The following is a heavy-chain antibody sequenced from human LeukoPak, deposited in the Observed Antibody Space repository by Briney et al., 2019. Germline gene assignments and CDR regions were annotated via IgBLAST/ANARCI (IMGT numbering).Heavy chain of an antibody. V-gene: IGHV1-2*02. CDR2: INPNSGGT. D-gene: IGHD3-22*01. Sequence: GASVKPSYNASGYTFTGYYMHWVRQAPGQGLEWMGWINPNSGGTNYAQKFQGRVTMTRDTSISTAYMELSRLRSDDTAVYYCAEYYYDSSGISGVAFDIWGQGTMVTVSS. CDR3: AEYYYDSSGISGVAFDI. J-gene: IGHJ3*02. CDR1: GYTFTGYY.